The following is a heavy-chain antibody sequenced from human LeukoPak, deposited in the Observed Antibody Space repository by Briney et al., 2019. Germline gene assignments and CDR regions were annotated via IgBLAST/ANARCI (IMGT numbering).Heavy chain of an antibody. CDR1: GGSISSSSYY. CDR2: IYYSGST. J-gene: IGHJ6*03. D-gene: IGHD1-1*01. CDR3: ARKELLSDYMDV. Sequence: SETLSLTCTVSGGSISSSSYYWGWIRQPPGKGLEWIGSIYYSGSTYYNPSLKSRVAISVDTSKNQFSLKLSSVTAADTAVYYCARKELLSDYMDVWGKGTTVTVSS. V-gene: IGHV4-39*07.